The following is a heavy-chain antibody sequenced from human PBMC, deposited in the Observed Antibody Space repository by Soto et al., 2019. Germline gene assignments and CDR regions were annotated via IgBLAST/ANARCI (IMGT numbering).Heavy chain of an antibody. V-gene: IGHV4-59*01. CDR1: GGSIGSYF. CDR2: IHHSGST. J-gene: IGHJ5*02. D-gene: IGHD2-8*01. CDR3: ARVVDCANGICSLWFDP. Sequence: AETLSLLCNVPGGSIGSYFWTWIQQSLGKGLEWIGYIHHSGSTTYNHSLKSRVTISLDTSKSQFSLWLGSVTAADTALYYCARVVDCANGICSLWFDPWGQGTLVTVSS.